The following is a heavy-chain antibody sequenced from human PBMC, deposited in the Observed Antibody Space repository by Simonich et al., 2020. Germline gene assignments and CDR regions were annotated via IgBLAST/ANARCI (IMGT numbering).Heavy chain of an antibody. CDR2: ISAKNGST. CDR1: GYTFTSYG. D-gene: IGHD2-15*01. V-gene: IGHV1-18*01. J-gene: IGHJ4*02. Sequence: QVQLVQSGAEVKKPGASVKVSCKASGYTFTSYGISWVRQAPGKGLEWMGLISAKNGSTNCAQKLQGRVTMTTDTSTSTAYMELRSLRSDDTAVYYCARASRGTWWYYYFDYWGQGTLVTVSS. CDR3: ARASRGTWWYYYFDY.